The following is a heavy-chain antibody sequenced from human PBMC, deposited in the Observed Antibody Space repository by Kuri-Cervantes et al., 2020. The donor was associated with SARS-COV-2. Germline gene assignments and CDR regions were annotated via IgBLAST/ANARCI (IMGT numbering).Heavy chain of an antibody. CDR2: TNQNGGA. CDR3: ARLGGYRSGYNWFDP. D-gene: IGHD5-18*01. CDR1: GGSFSSYF. Sequence: GSLRLSCAVSGGSFSSYFWSWLRQPPGKGLEWIGETNQNGGANYNPSLRSRVTISVDPSKAQFSLNLISVTAVDTAVYYCARLGGYRSGYNWFDPWGQGTLVTVSS. V-gene: IGHV4-34*01. J-gene: IGHJ5*02.